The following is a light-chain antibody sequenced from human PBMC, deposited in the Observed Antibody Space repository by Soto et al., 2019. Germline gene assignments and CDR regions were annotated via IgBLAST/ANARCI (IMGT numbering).Light chain of an antibody. Sequence: DIPMTQSPSSLSASVGDRVTITCRPSQSISTYLNWYQQKPGRAPKLLIYAASTLKSGVPSRFSGRGSGTDFTLTISSLQPEDLATYYCQQSYSTPWTFGQGTKVEI. CDR1: QSISTY. J-gene: IGKJ1*01. CDR3: QQSYSTPWT. CDR2: AAS. V-gene: IGKV1-39*01.